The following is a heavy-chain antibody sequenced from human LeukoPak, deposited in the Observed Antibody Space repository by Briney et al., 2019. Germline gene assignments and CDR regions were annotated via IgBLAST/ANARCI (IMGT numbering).Heavy chain of an antibody. CDR1: GYTFTSYG. J-gene: IGHJ4*02. V-gene: IGHV1-18*01. CDR3: ATVEPAALGLAFDY. Sequence: ASVKVSCKASGYTFTSYGISWVRQAPGQGLEWMGWISAYNGNTNYAQKLQGRVTMTTDTSTSTAYMELSSLRSEDTAVYYCATVEPAALGLAFDYWGQGTLVTVSS. CDR2: ISAYNGNT. D-gene: IGHD2-2*01.